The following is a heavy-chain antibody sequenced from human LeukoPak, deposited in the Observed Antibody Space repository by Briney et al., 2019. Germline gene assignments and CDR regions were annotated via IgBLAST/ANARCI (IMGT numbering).Heavy chain of an antibody. CDR2: IYSGGST. CDR3: ARDTMIRGIIR. V-gene: IGHV3-53*01. J-gene: IGHJ4*02. CDR1: GFTVSTNY. D-gene: IGHD3-10*01. Sequence: QPGGSLRLSCAASGFTVSTNYMSWVRQAPGKGLEWVSVIYSGGSTYYADSVKGRFTISRDNSKNTLFLQMNSLRAEDTALYYCARDTMIRGIIRWGQGTLVTVSS.